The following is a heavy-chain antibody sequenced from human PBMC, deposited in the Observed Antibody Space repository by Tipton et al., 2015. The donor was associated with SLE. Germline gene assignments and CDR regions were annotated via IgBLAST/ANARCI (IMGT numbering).Heavy chain of an antibody. D-gene: IGHD3-10*01. J-gene: IGHJ3*02. CDR3: ARAPFYGSSDAFDI. CDR1: GFTFSGYW. V-gene: IGHV3-7*01. CDR2: IKQDGSEK. Sequence: QLVQSGGGLVKPGGSLRLSCAASGFTFSGYWMSWVRQAPGKGMEWVANIKQDGSEKYYGDSVKGRLTISRDNAKNSLFLQLNSLTVDDTAVYYCARAPFYGSSDAFDIWGQGTVVTVSS.